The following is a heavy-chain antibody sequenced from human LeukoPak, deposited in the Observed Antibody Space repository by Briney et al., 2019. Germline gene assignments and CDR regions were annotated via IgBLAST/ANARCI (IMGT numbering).Heavy chain of an antibody. D-gene: IGHD2-15*01. CDR2: INTDGSST. Sequence: GGSLRLSCAASGFTFSSYWMHWVRQAPGEGLVWVSRINTDGSSTIYAASVKGRFTMSRDNAKNTLYLQMNSLRAEDTAVYYCARDSAAHFDPWGQGTLVTVSS. CDR1: GFTFSSYW. CDR3: ARDSAAHFDP. J-gene: IGHJ5*02. V-gene: IGHV3-74*01.